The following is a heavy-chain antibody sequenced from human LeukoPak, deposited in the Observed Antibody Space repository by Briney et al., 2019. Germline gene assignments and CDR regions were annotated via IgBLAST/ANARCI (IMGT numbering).Heavy chain of an antibody. J-gene: IGHJ4*02. V-gene: IGHV3-23*01. CDR1: GFTFSSHG. Sequence: GGSLRLSCAASGFTFSSHGMSWVRQAPGRGLEWVSGISGSGGGTFYADSVRGRFTISRDNSKNTVYLQMNSLRAEDTAVYYCAKSATTVTSNFDYWGQGTLVTVSS. D-gene: IGHD4-17*01. CDR2: ISGSGGGT. CDR3: AKSATTVTSNFDY.